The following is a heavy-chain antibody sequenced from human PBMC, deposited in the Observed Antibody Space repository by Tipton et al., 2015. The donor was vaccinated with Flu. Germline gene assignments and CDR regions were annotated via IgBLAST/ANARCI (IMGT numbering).Heavy chain of an antibody. CDR1: GASISLYY. V-gene: IGHV4-4*07. Sequence: TLSLTCTVSGASISLYYWSWIRQPAGKGLEWIGRIYPGESTGESTYYNPSLKSRVTIPVDTSKNQFSLNLRSVTAADTAVYYCAGRSVAGPYNWFDPWGQGTLVTVSS. CDR2: IYPGESTGEST. CDR3: AGRSVAGPYNWFDP. D-gene: IGHD2-15*01. J-gene: IGHJ5*02.